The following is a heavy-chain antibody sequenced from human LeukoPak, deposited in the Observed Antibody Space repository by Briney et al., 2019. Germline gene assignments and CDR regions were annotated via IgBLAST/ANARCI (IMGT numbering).Heavy chain of an antibody. CDR2: ISGSGDNT. Sequence: GGSLRLSCAASGFTFSSFALSWVRQAPGKGLEWVSDISGSGDNTFYADCVRGRFTISRDNSKNILYLQMNSLRGEDTAIYYCAKDFRGSGYFFDYWGQGTLVTVSS. V-gene: IGHV3-23*01. CDR3: AKDFRGSGYFFDY. J-gene: IGHJ4*02. CDR1: GFTFSSFA. D-gene: IGHD7-27*01.